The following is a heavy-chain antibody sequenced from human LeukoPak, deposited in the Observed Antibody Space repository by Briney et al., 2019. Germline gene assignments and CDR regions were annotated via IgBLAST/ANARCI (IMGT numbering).Heavy chain of an antibody. CDR2: IKQDGSEK. Sequence: GGSLRLSCAASGFTFSSYWKSWVRQAPGKGLEWVANIKQDGSEKYYVDSVKGRFTISRDNAKNSLYLQMNSLRAEDTAVYYCARDLRYFDWLPDAFDIWGQGTMVTVSS. V-gene: IGHV3-7*01. J-gene: IGHJ3*02. CDR1: GFTFSSYW. D-gene: IGHD3-9*01. CDR3: ARDLRYFDWLPDAFDI.